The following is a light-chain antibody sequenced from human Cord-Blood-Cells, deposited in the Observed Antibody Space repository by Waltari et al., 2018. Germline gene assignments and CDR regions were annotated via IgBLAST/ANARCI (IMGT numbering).Light chain of an antibody. CDR2: DVS. Sequence: QSALTQPASVSGSPGQSIPISCTGPSSDVGGYNYVSWYQQHPGKAPKLMIYDVSNRPSGVSNRVSGSKSGNTASLTISGLQAEDEADYYCSSYTSSSTLVFGGGTKLTVL. V-gene: IGLV2-14*01. CDR3: SSYTSSSTLV. J-gene: IGLJ2*01. CDR1: SSDVGGYNY.